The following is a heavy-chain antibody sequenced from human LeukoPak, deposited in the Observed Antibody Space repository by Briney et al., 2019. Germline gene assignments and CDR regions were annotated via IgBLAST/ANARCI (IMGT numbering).Heavy chain of an antibody. V-gene: IGHV3-21*01. CDR2: ISSSSSYI. J-gene: IGHJ3*02. CDR1: GFTCSSYS. D-gene: IGHD1-26*01. CDR3: ARERGQATDASDI. Sequence: GGSLRLSCAASGFTCSSYSMNWVRQAPGKGLEWVSSISSSSSYIYYADSVKGRFTISRDNAKNSLYLQMNSLRAEDTAVYYCARERGQATDASDIWGQGTMVTVSS.